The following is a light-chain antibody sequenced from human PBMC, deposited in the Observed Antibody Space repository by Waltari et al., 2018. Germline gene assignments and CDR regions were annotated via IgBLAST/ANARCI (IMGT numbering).Light chain of an antibody. J-gene: IGLJ1*01. Sequence: QSALTQPASVSGSPGPSITIPCTGTSSDVGGYNYFSWYQQHPGKAPKLMIYDVSNRPSGVSNRFSGSTSGNTASLTISGLQAEDEADYYCSSYTSTSTQVFGTGTKVTVL. CDR2: DVS. CDR1: SSDVGGYNY. V-gene: IGLV2-14*01. CDR3: SSYTSTSTQV.